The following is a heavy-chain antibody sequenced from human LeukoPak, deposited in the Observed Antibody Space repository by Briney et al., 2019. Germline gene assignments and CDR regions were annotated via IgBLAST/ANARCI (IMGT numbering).Heavy chain of an antibody. Sequence: GESLKISCQTSGFTFTNYWIGWVRQMPGKGLEWMGIIYPGDSDTKYSPSFRGQVTMSADKSTSTAYLQWGSLKASDTAMYFCGRGHGSLANGFNYWGQGTLVTVSS. D-gene: IGHD2-15*01. J-gene: IGHJ4*01. V-gene: IGHV5-51*01. CDR3: GRGHGSLANGFNY. CDR2: IYPGDSDT. CDR1: GFTFTNYW.